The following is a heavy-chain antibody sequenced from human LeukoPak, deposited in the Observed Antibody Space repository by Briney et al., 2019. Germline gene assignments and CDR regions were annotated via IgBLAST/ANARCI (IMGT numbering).Heavy chain of an antibody. CDR2: IYHSGST. J-gene: IGHJ3*02. CDR3: ARSTPYKRITMVRGVIWDAFDI. Sequence: SETLSLTCAVSGGSISSSNWWSWVRQPPGKGLEWIGEIYHSGSTNYNSSLKSRVTISVDKSKNQFSLKLSSVTAADTAVYYCARSTPYKRITMVRGVIWDAFDIWGQGTMVTVSS. D-gene: IGHD3-10*01. CDR1: GGSISSSNW. V-gene: IGHV4-4*02.